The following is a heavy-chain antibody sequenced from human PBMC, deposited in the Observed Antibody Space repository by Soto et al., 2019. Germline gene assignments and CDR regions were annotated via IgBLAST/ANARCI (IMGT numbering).Heavy chain of an antibody. CDR2: ISSSSSYT. CDR3: AREITGYGSLTYFDS. D-gene: IGHD3-10*01. Sequence: EVQLVESGGGLVKPGGSLRLSCAASGFTFSTYTMNWVRQAPGKGLEWVSAISSSSSYTYYADSVTGRFTISRDNAKNALYLQMNSLRAEDTAVYYCAREITGYGSLTYFDSWGQGTLVTVSS. CDR1: GFTFSTYT. V-gene: IGHV3-21*01. J-gene: IGHJ4*02.